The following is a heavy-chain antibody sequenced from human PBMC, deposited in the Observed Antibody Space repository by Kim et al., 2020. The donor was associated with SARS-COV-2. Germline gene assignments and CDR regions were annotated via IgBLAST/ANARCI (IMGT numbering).Heavy chain of an antibody. Sequence: SVKVSCKASGGTFSSYAISWVRQAPGQGLEWMGGIIPIFGTANYAQKFQGRVTITADESTSTAYMELSSLRSEDTAVYYCARGPRYCSGGSCYDYWGQGTLVTVSS. CDR1: GGTFSSYA. V-gene: IGHV1-69*13. D-gene: IGHD2-15*01. CDR2: IIPIFGTA. J-gene: IGHJ4*02. CDR3: ARGPRYCSGGSCYDY.